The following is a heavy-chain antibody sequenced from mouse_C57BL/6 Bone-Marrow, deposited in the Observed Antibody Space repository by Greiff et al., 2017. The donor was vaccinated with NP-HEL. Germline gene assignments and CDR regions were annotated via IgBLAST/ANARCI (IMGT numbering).Heavy chain of an antibody. J-gene: IGHJ3*01. CDR1: GFTFSSYT. Sequence: EVKLMESGGGLVKPGGSLKLSCAASGFTFSSYTMPWVRQTPEKRLEWVATISGGGGNTYYPDSVKGRFTFSRDNAKNPLYLPLSSLKSEDTALYYCARPYYDYGGFAYGGQGTLVTVSA. D-gene: IGHD2-4*01. V-gene: IGHV5-9*01. CDR2: ISGGGGNT. CDR3: ARPYYDYGGFAY.